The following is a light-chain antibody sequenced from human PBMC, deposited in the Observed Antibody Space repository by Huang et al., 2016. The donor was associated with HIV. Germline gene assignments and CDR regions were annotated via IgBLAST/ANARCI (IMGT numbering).Light chain of an antibody. CDR1: HSVSNN. Sequence: EIVMTQSPAPLSVSPGESATLSCRASHSVSNNLAWYQQKLGQAPRILIYGASTRAPGIPARFSCSGSGTDYTLTISSLQSEDCAVYYCQQYSDWPLWTFGQGSKVEIK. CDR3: QQYSDWPLWT. J-gene: IGKJ1*01. CDR2: GAS. V-gene: IGKV3-15*01.